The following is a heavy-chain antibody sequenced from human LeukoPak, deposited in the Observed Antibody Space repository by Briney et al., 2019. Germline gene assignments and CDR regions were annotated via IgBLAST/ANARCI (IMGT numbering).Heavy chain of an antibody. CDR2: IYYSGST. D-gene: IGHD3-9*01. J-gene: IGHJ4*02. V-gene: IGHV4-59*01. CDR3: ARVPPLYFDTYYFDY. Sequence: PSETLSLTCTVSGGSISSYYWSWIRQPPGKGLEWIGYIYYSGSTNYNPSLKSRVTISVDTSKNQFSLKLSSVTAADTAVYYCARVPPLYFDTYYFDYWGQGTLVTVSS. CDR1: GGSISSYY.